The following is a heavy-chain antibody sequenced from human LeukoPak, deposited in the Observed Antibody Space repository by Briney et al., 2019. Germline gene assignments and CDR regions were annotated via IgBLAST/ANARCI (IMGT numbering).Heavy chain of an antibody. V-gene: IGHV3-23*01. CDR1: GFTFSSYA. D-gene: IGHD6-19*01. Sequence: GESLRLSCAASGFTFSSYAMSWVRQAPGKGLEWVSAISGSGGSTYYADSVKGRFTISRDNSKNTLYLQMNSLRAEDTAVYYCANNQLLAGSFDYWGQGTLVTVSS. CDR3: ANNQLLAGSFDY. CDR2: ISGSGGST. J-gene: IGHJ4*02.